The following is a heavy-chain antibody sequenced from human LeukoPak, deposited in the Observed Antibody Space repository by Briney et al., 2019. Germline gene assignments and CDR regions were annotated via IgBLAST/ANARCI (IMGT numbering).Heavy chain of an antibody. Sequence: SGTLSLTCAVSGYSISSSNWRSWVRQPPGKGLQWIGEIYPSGSTNYNPSLKSRVTISIDKSKNQFSLRLSSVTAADTAVYYCAKYYHSGSLDYWGQGTLVTVPS. V-gene: IGHV4-4*02. J-gene: IGHJ4*02. CDR3: AKYYHSGSLDY. CDR1: GYSISSSNW. D-gene: IGHD3-10*01. CDR2: IYPSGST.